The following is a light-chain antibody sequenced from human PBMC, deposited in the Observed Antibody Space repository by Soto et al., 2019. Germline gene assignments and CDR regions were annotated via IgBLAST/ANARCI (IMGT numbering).Light chain of an antibody. CDR2: GAS. CDR3: QQYGSSLT. Sequence: EIVLTQSPGTLSLSPGERATLSCRASQSVSSNYLAWYQQKLGQAPRLLIYGASSRATGIPDRFSGSGSGTDFTLTISRLEPEDFTVYYCQQYGSSLTVGGGTKVDIK. V-gene: IGKV3-20*01. CDR1: QSVSSNY. J-gene: IGKJ4*01.